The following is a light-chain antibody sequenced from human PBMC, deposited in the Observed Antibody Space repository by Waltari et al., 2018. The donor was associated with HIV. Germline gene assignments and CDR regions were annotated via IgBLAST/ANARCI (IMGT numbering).Light chain of an antibody. J-gene: IGKJ4*01. CDR2: DAS. CDR1: RGISNY. CDR3: QQYDNLPVT. Sequence: IQLTQSPSSLSASVGARVTITCQASRGISNYLNWYQQKPGKAPKLLIYDASNLETGVPSRFSGSGSGTYFTFTISSLQPEDIATYYCQQYDNLPVTFGGGTKVEIK. V-gene: IGKV1-33*01.